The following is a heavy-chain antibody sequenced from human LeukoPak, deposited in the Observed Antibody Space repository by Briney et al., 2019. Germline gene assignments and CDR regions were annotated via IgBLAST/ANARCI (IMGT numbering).Heavy chain of an antibody. CDR3: ARHLANYYDSSGYDY. Sequence: PGGSLRLSCAASGFTFSDYYMSWIRQAPGKGLEWGSYISSSGSTIYYADSVKGRFTISRDNAKNSLYLQMNSLRAEDTAVYYCARHLANYYDSSGYDYWGQGTLVTVSS. CDR1: GFTFSDYY. J-gene: IGHJ4*02. D-gene: IGHD3-22*01. CDR2: ISSSGSTI. V-gene: IGHV3-11*01.